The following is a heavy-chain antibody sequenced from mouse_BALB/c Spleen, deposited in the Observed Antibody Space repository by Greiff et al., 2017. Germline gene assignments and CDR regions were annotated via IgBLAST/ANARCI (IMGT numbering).Heavy chain of an antibody. Sequence: EVQGVESGGGLVKPGGSLKLSCAASGFTFSSYAMSWVRQTPEKRLEWVASISSGGSTYYPDSVKGRFTISRDNARNILYLQMSRLRSEDTAMYYCARGKEGYAMDYWGQGTSVTVSS. J-gene: IGHJ4*01. CDR1: GFTFSSYA. CDR3: ARGKEGYAMDY. V-gene: IGHV5-6-5*01. CDR2: ISSGGST.